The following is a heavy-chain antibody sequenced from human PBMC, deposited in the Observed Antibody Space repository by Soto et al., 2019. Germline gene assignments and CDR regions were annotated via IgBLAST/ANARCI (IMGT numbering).Heavy chain of an antibody. CDR1: GFTFTNYA. CDR2: VSYDGNTK. J-gene: IGHJ4*02. CDR3: AREGEYCSGGSCSYFAY. Sequence: QVQLVESGGGLVQPGRSLRLSCAASGFTFTNYAMYWVRQAPGKGLEWVAFVSYDGNTKHYAASVRGRFTVSRDNSKNTVYLQLNSLRAEDTAVYYCAREGEYCSGGSCSYFAYWGQGTLATVSS. D-gene: IGHD2-15*01. V-gene: IGHV3-30-3*01.